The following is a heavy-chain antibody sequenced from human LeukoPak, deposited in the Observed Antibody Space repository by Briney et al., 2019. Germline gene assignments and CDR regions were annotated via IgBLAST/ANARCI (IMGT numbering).Heavy chain of an antibody. CDR3: ARHYCSSSSCARLGVIDY. D-gene: IGHD2-2*01. Sequence: PSETLPLTCTVSGGSISSSSYYWGWIRQPPGKGLEWVGTIHYSGSTYHNPSLKSRVTISVDTSKNQFSLKLSSVTAADTAAYYCARHYCSSSSCARLGVIDYWGQGILVTVSS. V-gene: IGHV4-39*01. J-gene: IGHJ4*02. CDR2: IHYSGST. CDR1: GGSISSSSYY.